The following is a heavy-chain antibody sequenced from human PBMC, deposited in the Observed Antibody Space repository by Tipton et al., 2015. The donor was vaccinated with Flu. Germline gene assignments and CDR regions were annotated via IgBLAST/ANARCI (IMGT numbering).Heavy chain of an antibody. V-gene: IGHV4-38-2*02. J-gene: IGHJ4*02. CDR1: GGSIRGYY. Sequence: TLSLTCTVSGGSIRGYYWNWIRQFPGKGLEWIGSIFHGGSTYYNPSLKSRVAISVDTSKNQFSLKLSSVTAADTAVYYCATYYYGSGTQSAFDYWGQGTLVTVSS. D-gene: IGHD3-10*01. CDR3: ATYYYGSGTQSAFDY. CDR2: IFHGGST.